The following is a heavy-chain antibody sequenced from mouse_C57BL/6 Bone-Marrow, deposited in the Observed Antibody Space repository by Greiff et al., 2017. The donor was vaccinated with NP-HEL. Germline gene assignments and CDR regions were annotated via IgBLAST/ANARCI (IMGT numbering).Heavy chain of an antibody. J-gene: IGHJ2*01. CDR1: GFTFSSYA. CDR2: ISDGGSYT. V-gene: IGHV5-4*01. Sequence: EVQVVESGGGLVKPGGSLKLSCAASGFTFSSYAMSWVRQTPEKRLEWVATISDGGSYTYYPDNVKGRFTISRDNAKNNLYLQMSHLKSEDTAMYYCARDGGYDDDYWGQGTTLTVSS. D-gene: IGHD2-2*01. CDR3: ARDGGYDDDY.